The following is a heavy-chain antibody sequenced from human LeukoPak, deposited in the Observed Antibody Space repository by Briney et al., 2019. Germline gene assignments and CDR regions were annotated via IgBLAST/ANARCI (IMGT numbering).Heavy chain of an antibody. Sequence: PGGSLRLSCAASGFTFSSYAMSWVRQAPGRGLEWVSAISGSGGSTYYADSVKGRFTISRDSSKNTLYLQMNSLRAEDTAVYYCAKDLVGATGGWFDPWGQGTLVTVSS. D-gene: IGHD1-26*01. CDR2: ISGSGGST. CDR1: GFTFSSYA. V-gene: IGHV3-23*01. CDR3: AKDLVGATGGWFDP. J-gene: IGHJ5*02.